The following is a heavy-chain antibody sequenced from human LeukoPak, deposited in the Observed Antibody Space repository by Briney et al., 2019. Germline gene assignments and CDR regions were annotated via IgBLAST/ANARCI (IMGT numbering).Heavy chain of an antibody. CDR3: ATSLGYSYGYPPDY. CDR1: GGSISSYY. CDR2: IYYSGST. D-gene: IGHD5-18*01. Sequence: PSVTLSLTCTVSGGSISSYYWSWFRQPPGKGLEWIGYIYYSGSTNYNPSLKSRGTISVDPSKTQFSLKLSSVTAADTAVYYCATSLGYSYGYPPDYWGQGTLVTVSS. J-gene: IGHJ4*02. V-gene: IGHV4-59*08.